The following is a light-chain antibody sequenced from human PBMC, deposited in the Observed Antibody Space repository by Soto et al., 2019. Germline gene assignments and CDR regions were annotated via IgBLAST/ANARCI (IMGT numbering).Light chain of an antibody. CDR2: KAS. J-gene: IGKJ1*01. Sequence: DIQMTQSPSTLSASVGDRVTITCRASQSISSWVAWYQQKPGKAPKLLIYKASSLEGGVPSMFSSSGSGTEFTLTISSLQPDDFATYYGKQYNSYWTFGQGTKVEIK. CDR3: KQYNSYWT. V-gene: IGKV1-5*03. CDR1: QSISSW.